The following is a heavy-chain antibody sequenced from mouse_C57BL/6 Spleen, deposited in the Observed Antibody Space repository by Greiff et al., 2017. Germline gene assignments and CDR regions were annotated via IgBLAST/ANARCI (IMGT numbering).Heavy chain of an antibody. V-gene: IGHV3-6*01. J-gene: IGHJ2*01. CDR1: GYSITSGYY. CDR3: AREGNLPRGYFDY. Sequence: VQLQQSGPGLVKPSQSLSLTCSVTGYSITSGYYWNWIRQFPGNKLEWMGYISYDGSNNYNPSLKNRISITRDTSKNQFFLKLNSVTTEDTATYYCAREGNLPRGYFDYWGQGTTLTVSS. D-gene: IGHD2-1*01. CDR2: ISYDGSN.